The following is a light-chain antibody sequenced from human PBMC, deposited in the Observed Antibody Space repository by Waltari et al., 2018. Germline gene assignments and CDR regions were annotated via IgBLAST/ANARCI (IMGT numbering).Light chain of an antibody. J-gene: IGKJ1*01. CDR3: MQGTRWPPWT. CDR1: QSSINSDGNTY. V-gene: IGKV2-30*01. CDR2: KVS. Sequence: DIVVTQHPPSLPATLGQPASTPCSSTQSSINSDGNTYLNWYQQTPGHSPRRLIYKVSRRESGGPDRMSGSGSCTDVTLKISRVEAEDVGVYYCMQGTRWPPWTFGQGTKVEIK.